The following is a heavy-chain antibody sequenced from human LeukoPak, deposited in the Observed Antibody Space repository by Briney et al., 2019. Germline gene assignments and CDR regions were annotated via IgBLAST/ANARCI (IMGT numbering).Heavy chain of an antibody. CDR1: GGSISTYY. CDR3: ARGRGDSRGTSLGY. CDR2: IYYTGST. D-gene: IGHD3-10*01. Sequence: SETLSLTCTVSGGSISTYYWSWIRQPPGKGLEWIGYIYYTGSTTYNPSLKSRVTILVDTSKNQFSLKLNSLTAADTAVYYCARGRGDSRGTSLGYWGQGTLVTVSS. V-gene: IGHV4-59*01. J-gene: IGHJ4*02.